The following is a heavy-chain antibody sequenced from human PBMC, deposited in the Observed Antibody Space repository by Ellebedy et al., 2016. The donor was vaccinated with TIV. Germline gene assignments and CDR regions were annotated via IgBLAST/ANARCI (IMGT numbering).Heavy chain of an antibody. CDR3: ARGPNKWNGPLDY. CDR1: GFTFSSSW. CDR2: INGDGSNK. V-gene: IGHV3-74*01. J-gene: IGHJ4*02. D-gene: IGHD1-20*01. Sequence: GESLKISCAASGFTFSSSWVHWVRQFPGKGPEWVAPINGDGSNKGYADSVKGRFTISRDNAKSPLYLQMNSLRAEDTAVYYCARGPNKWNGPLDYWGQGTLVTVSS.